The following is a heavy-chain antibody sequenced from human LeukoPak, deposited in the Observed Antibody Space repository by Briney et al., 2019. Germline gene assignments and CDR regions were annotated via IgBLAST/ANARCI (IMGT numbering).Heavy chain of an antibody. D-gene: IGHD3-10*01. J-gene: IGHJ6*03. CDR2: IIPIFGTA. CDR3: ARDEGPYYYGSGSYRGRYYYYMDV. V-gene: IGHV1-69*13. CDR1: GGTFSSYA. Sequence: ASVKVSCKASGGTFSSYAISWVRQAPGQGLEWMGGIIPIFGTANYAQKFQGRVTITADESTSTAYMELSSLRSEDTAVYYCARDEGPYYYGSGSYRGRYYYYMDVWGKGTTVTISS.